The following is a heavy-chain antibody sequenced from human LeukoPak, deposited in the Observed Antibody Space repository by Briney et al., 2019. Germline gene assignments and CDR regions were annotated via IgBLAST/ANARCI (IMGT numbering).Heavy chain of an antibody. Sequence: PGGSLRLSCAPSGFTFSGYSMNSVRQAPGKGLEWVSSISSSSSYIYYADSVKGRFTISRDNAKNSLYLQMNSLRTEDTAVSYWATKIAVAGHADYWGQGTLVTVSS. CDR1: GFTFSGYS. J-gene: IGHJ4*02. CDR2: ISSSSSYI. CDR3: ATKIAVAGHADY. D-gene: IGHD6-19*01. V-gene: IGHV3-21*01.